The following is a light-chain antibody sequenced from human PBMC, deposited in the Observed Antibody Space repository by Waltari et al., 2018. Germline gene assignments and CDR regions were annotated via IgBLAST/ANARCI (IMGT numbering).Light chain of an antibody. V-gene: IGLV4-69*01. Sequence: QPELTQSPSASASLGASVKLTCILSSGHSSYAIAWHQQQPQNGPRYLMKLNSDGSHNKGDGIPDRFSGSSSGAERYLTISSLQSEDEADYYCQTWGTGTHVVFGGGTKLTVL. CDR2: LNSDGSH. CDR3: QTWGTGTHVV. J-gene: IGLJ2*01. CDR1: SGHSSYA.